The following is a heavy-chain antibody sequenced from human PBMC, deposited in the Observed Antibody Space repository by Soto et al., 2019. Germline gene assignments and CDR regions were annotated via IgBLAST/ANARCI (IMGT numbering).Heavy chain of an antibody. D-gene: IGHD5-18*01. CDR3: ASQRYSYGGGDCDY. J-gene: IGHJ4*02. Sequence: EVQLVESGGGLVQPGGSLRLSCAASGFTVSSNYMSWVRQAPGKGLEWVSVIYSGGSAYYVDSVKGRFTISRDNSKNKLHLPMNSLRGEDTAVDYCASQRYSYGGGDCDYWGQGTVVTVSS. CDR2: IYSGGSA. V-gene: IGHV3-66*04. CDR1: GFTVSSNY.